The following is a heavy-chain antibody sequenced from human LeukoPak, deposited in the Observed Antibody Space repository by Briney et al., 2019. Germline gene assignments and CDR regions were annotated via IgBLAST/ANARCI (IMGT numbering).Heavy chain of an antibody. J-gene: IGHJ6*02. CDR1: GFTFSTYW. CDR3: ARYDDIVVVPAAIDSLYYYYYGMDV. V-gene: IGHV3-7*01. CDR2: IKQDGSEK. Sequence: GSLRLSCAASGFTFSTYWMSWVRQAPGKGLEWVANIKQDGSEKYYVDSVKGRFTISRDNAKNSLNLQMNSLRAEDTAVYYCARYDDIVVVPAAIDSLYYYYYGMDVWGQGTTVTVSS. D-gene: IGHD2-2*01.